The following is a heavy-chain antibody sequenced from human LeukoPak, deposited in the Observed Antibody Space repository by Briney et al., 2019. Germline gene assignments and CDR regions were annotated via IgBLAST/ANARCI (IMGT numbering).Heavy chain of an antibody. D-gene: IGHD2-15*01. CDR3: AKDVYYCSSGSCPTYYYYMDV. J-gene: IGHJ6*03. V-gene: IGHV3-30*02. Sequence: GGSLRLSCAASGFTFNKYGMHWVRQAPGKELEWVAFIRYDGSKKYYADSVEGRFTISRDDSKNALYLQMNSLRTEDTAVYYCAKDVYYCSSGSCPTYYYYMDVWGKGTTVTVSS. CDR2: IRYDGSKK. CDR1: GFTFNKYG.